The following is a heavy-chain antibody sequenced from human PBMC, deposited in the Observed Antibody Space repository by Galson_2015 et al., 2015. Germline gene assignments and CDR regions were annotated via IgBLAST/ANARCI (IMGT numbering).Heavy chain of an antibody. CDR2: TYSRSKWYS. D-gene: IGHD3-16*01. Sequence: CAISGDSVSSNTATWNWIRQSPSRGLEWLGRTYSRSKWYSDYAVSVKGRITINPDTSKNQLSLQLNSETPEDTAVYFCARGALGGQRFGVDVWGQGTTVTVSS. V-gene: IGHV6-1*01. CDR1: GDSVSSNTAT. J-gene: IGHJ6*02. CDR3: ARGALGGQRFGVDV.